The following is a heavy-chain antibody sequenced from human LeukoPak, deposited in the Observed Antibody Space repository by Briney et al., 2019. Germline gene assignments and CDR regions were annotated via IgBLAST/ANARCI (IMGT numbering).Heavy chain of an antibody. D-gene: IGHD3-10*01. V-gene: IGHV1-8*01. CDR3: ARALRLNYYGSGSYYWEDYYYYYGMDV. Sequence: GASVKVSCKASGYTFTSYDINWVRQATGQGLERMGWMNPNSGNTGYAQKFQGRVTMTRNTSISTAYMELSSLRSEDTVVYYCARALRLNYYGSGSYYWEDYYYYYGMDVWGQGTTVTVSS. J-gene: IGHJ6*02. CDR1: GYTFTSYD. CDR2: MNPNSGNT.